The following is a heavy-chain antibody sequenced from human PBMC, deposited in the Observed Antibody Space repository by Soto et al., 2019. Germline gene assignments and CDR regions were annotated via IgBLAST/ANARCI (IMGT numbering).Heavy chain of an antibody. Sequence: SETLSLTCAVYGGSFSGYYWSWIRQPPGKGLEWIGEIKHSGSTNYNPSLKSRVTISVDTSKNQFSLKLSSVTAADTAVYYCARDKSSSWNRGWFDPWGQGTLVTVSS. D-gene: IGHD6-13*01. CDR1: GGSFSGYY. V-gene: IGHV4-34*01. CDR3: ARDKSSSWNRGWFDP. J-gene: IGHJ5*02. CDR2: IKHSGST.